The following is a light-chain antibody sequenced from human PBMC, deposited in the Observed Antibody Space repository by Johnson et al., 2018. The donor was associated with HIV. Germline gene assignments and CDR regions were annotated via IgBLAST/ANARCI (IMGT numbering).Light chain of an antibody. CDR1: SSNIGDNF. V-gene: IGLV1-51*02. Sequence: QPVLTQPPSVSAAPGQKVTISCSGSSSNIGDNFVSWYQQLPGAAPTLLIYEDNKRPSGIPDRFSGSKSGATATLGITGLQTGDEADYYCGIWDACLSPLYVFGTGTTITVL. CDR2: EDN. CDR3: GIWDACLSPLYV. J-gene: IGLJ1*01.